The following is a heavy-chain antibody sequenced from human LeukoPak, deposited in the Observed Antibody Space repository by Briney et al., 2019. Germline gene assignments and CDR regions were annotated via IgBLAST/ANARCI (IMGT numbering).Heavy chain of an antibody. CDR3: ARASVVDAFDI. J-gene: IGHJ3*02. CDR2: IYYSGST. D-gene: IGHD2-2*01. Sequence: SETPSLTCTVSGGSISSGGYYWSWIRQHPGKGLEWIGYIYYSGSTYYNPSLKSRVTISVDTSKNQFSLKLSSVTAADTAVYYCARASVVDAFDIWGQGTMVTVSS. CDR1: GGSISSGGYY. V-gene: IGHV4-31*03.